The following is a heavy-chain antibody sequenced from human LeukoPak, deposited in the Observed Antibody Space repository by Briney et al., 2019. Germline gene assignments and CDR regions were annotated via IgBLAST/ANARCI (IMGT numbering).Heavy chain of an antibody. V-gene: IGHV4-59*01. CDR2: IYDSGST. Sequence: SETLSLTCTVSGGSISTYYWSWIRQPPGKGLEWIGYIYDSGSTNYNPSLKSRVTISVDTSKNQFSLKLSSVTAADTAVYYCASLTTAEAFDIWGQGTMVTVSS. CDR3: ASLTTAEAFDI. J-gene: IGHJ3*02. CDR1: GGSISTYY. D-gene: IGHD3-22*01.